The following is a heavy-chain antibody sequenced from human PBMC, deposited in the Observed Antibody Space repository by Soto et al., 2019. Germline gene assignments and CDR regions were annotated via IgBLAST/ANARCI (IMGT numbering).Heavy chain of an antibody. Sequence: GGSLRLSCAASGFTFSSYGMHWVRQAPGKGLEWVAVIWYDGSNKYYADSVKGRFTISRDNSKNTLYLQMNSLRAEDTAVYYCARDKGRGVRGVMNAFDIWGQGTMVTVSS. V-gene: IGHV3-33*01. CDR2: IWYDGSNK. D-gene: IGHD3-10*01. J-gene: IGHJ3*02. CDR3: ARDKGRGVRGVMNAFDI. CDR1: GFTFSSYG.